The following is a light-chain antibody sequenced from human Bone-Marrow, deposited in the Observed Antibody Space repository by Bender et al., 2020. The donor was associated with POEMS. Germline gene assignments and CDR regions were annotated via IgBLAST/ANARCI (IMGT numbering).Light chain of an antibody. V-gene: IGLV3-1*01. J-gene: IGLJ2*01. CDR1: DLGDKY. CDR2: QDT. Sequence: SYEVTQPPSVSVSPGQTASITCSGDDLGDKYVAWYQQKPGQSPVLVIYQDTKRPSGIPERFSGSNSGNTATLTISGTQAMDEAYYYCQAWDTYSVIFGGWTKLTVL. CDR3: QAWDTYSVI.